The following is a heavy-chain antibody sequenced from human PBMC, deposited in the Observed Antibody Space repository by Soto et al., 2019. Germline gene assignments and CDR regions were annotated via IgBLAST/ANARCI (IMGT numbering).Heavy chain of an antibody. D-gene: IGHD3-22*01. Sequence: ESGGGVVQPGRSLRLSCAASGFNFRSYGMHWVRQAPGKGLEWVAVISYDGRNQSYAESVKGRFTTSRDNSKNTLYLQMNSLRAEDTAVYYCAKGWDSSGYYYAYFDYWGQGSLVTVSS. CDR3: AKGWDSSGYYYAYFDY. V-gene: IGHV3-30*18. J-gene: IGHJ4*02. CDR1: GFNFRSYG. CDR2: ISYDGRNQ.